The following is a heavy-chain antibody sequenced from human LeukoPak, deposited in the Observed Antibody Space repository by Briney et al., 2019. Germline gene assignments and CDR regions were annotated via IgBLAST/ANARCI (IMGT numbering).Heavy chain of an antibody. J-gene: IGHJ4*02. Sequence: GVSLRLSCVASGFTFSSYGIHWVRQAPGKGLEWVAVVSSDGSIKYNADSVKGRFTIYRDTSKNTVYLQMNSLGAEDTAFYYCARGYSSSWWGYFDYWGKGTLVT. D-gene: IGHD6-13*01. CDR2: VSSDGSIK. CDR3: ARGYSSSWWGYFDY. V-gene: IGHV3-30*03. CDR1: GFTFSSYG.